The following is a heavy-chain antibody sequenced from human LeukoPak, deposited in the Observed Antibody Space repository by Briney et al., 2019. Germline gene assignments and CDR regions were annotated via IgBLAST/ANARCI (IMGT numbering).Heavy chain of an antibody. J-gene: IGHJ4*02. Sequence: SETLSLTCAVYGGSFSGYYWSWIRQPPGKGLEWIGEINHSGSTDYNPSLKSRVTISVDTSKNQFSLKLSSVTAADTAVYYCARCYYDSSGYYGFDYWGQGTLVTVSS. D-gene: IGHD3-22*01. CDR2: INHSGST. CDR3: ARCYYDSSGYYGFDY. CDR1: GGSFSGYY. V-gene: IGHV4-34*01.